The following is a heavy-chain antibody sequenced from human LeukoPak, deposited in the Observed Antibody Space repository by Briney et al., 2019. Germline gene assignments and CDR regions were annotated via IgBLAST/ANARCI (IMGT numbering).Heavy chain of an antibody. Sequence: ASVKVSCKASGYTFTGYYMHWVRQAPGQGLEWMGWINPNSGGTKYAQKFKGRVTMTRDTSISTAYMELSRLRSGDTAVYYCARVDTAMVAGGGDYWGQGTLVTVSS. J-gene: IGHJ4*02. V-gene: IGHV1-2*02. CDR1: GYTFTGYY. D-gene: IGHD5-18*01. CDR2: INPNSGGT. CDR3: ARVDTAMVAGGGDY.